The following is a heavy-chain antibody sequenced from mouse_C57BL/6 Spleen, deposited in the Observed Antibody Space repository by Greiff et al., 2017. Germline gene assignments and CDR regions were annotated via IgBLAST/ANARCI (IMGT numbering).Heavy chain of an antibody. V-gene: IGHV1-64*01. D-gene: IGHD2-4*01. CDR2: IHPNSGST. CDR3: ARDYYDYENAMDY. J-gene: IGHJ4*01. Sequence: QVQLKQPGAELVKPGASVKLSCKASGYTFTSYWMHWVKQRPGQGLEWIGMIHPNSGSTNYNEKFKSKATLTVDKSSSTAYMQLSSLTSEDSAVYYCARDYYDYENAMDYWGQGTSVTVSS. CDR1: GYTFTSYW.